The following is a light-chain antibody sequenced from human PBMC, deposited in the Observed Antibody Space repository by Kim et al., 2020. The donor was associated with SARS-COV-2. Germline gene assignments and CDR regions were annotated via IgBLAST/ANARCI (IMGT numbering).Light chain of an antibody. V-gene: IGLV3-19*01. CDR3: NSRDSSGNHRWV. Sequence: SSELTQDPAVSVALGQTVRITCQGHSLRSYYASWYQQKPGQAPVLVIYGKNNRPSGIPDRFSGSSSGNTASLTITGAQAEDEADYYCNSRDSSGNHRWVFGGGTQLTVL. CDR1: SLRSYY. J-gene: IGLJ3*02. CDR2: GKN.